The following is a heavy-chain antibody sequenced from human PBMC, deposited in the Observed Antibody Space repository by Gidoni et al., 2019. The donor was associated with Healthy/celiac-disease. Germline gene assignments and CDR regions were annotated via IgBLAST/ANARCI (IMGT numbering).Heavy chain of an antibody. CDR1: VGSISSSSYY. J-gene: IGHJ4*02. CDR2: IYYSGST. Sequence: QLQLQESGPGLVKPSETLSLTCTVSVGSISSSSYYWGWIRQPPGKGLEWIGSIYYSGSTYYNPSLKSRVTISVDTSKNQFSLKLSSVTAADTAVYYCARSEGQRIAVAGTDYWGQGTLVTVSS. CDR3: ARSEGQRIAVAGTDY. D-gene: IGHD6-19*01. V-gene: IGHV4-39*01.